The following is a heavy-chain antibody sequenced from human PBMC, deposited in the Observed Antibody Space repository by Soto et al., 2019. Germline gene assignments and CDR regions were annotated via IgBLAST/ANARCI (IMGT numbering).Heavy chain of an antibody. V-gene: IGHV4-59*02. CDR1: GDSVTSHY. Sequence: SETLSLTCSFSGDSVTSHYLTWIRQSPEKGLEWIAYMHYTGFSHYNPSLKSRLTISIDKSKNQFTLKLSSVTVADTAVYYCARSQSLWYYYDSSGYYWDYRGQGTLVTVSS. J-gene: IGHJ4*02. CDR3: ARSQSLWYYYDSSGYYWDY. D-gene: IGHD3-22*01. CDR2: MHYTGFS.